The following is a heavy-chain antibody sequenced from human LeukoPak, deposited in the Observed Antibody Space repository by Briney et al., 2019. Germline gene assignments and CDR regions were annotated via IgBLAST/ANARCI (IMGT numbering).Heavy chain of an antibody. Sequence: GGSLRLSCAASGFTFSSYGMSWVRQAPGEGLEWVSAISGSGGSTYYADSVKGRFTISRDNSKNTLYLQMNSLRAEDTAVYYCAKSGQWLVWSDYWGQGTLVTVSS. V-gene: IGHV3-23*01. CDR3: AKSGQWLVWSDY. CDR2: ISGSGGST. J-gene: IGHJ4*02. D-gene: IGHD6-19*01. CDR1: GFTFSSYG.